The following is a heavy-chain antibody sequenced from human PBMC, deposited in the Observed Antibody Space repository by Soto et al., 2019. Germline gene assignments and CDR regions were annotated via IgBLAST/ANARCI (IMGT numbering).Heavy chain of an antibody. V-gene: IGHV1-18*01. CDR2: ISAYNGNT. CDR1: GYTFTSYG. CDR3: ARENPYYDFWSGSPFDP. Sequence: GASVKVSCKASGYTFTSYGISWVRQAPGQGLEWMGWISAYNGNTNYAQKLQGRVTMTTDTSTSTAYMELRSLRSDDTAVYYCARENPYYDFWSGSPFDPWGQGTLVTVSS. J-gene: IGHJ5*02. D-gene: IGHD3-3*01.